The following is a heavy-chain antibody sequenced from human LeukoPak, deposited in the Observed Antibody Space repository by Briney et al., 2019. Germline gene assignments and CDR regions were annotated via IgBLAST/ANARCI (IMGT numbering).Heavy chain of an antibody. J-gene: IGHJ4*02. CDR3: ARRGRYCSGGSCHAPFDY. D-gene: IGHD2-15*01. CDR2: INHSGST. CDR1: GGSFSGYY. Sequence: NPSETLSLTCAVYGGSFSGYYWSWIRQPPGKGLEWIGEINHSGSTNYNPSLKSRVTISVDTSKNQFSLKLSSVTAADTAVYYCARRGRYCSGGSCHAPFDYWGQGTLVTVSS. V-gene: IGHV4-34*01.